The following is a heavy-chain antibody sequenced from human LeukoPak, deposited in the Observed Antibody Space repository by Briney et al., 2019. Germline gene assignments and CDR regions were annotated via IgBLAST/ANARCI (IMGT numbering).Heavy chain of an antibody. D-gene: IGHD3-10*01. CDR3: ARGLTLGSGGFDY. J-gene: IGHJ4*02. CDR1: GFTFSSYA. V-gene: IGHV3-48*03. CDR2: ISSSGSLI. Sequence: GGSLRLSCAASGFTFSSYAMNWVRQAPGKGLEWVSYISSSGSLIYYADSVKGRFTISRDNAKNSLSLQMNSLRSEDTAIYYCARGLTLGSGGFDYWGRGTLVTVSP.